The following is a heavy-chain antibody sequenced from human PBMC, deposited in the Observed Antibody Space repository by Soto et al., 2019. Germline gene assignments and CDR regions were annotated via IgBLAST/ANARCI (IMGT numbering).Heavy chain of an antibody. D-gene: IGHD1-7*01. CDR3: ARDITGTTSRYYYYGMDV. CDR2: ISYDGSNK. CDR1: GFTFSSYA. Sequence: PGGSLRLSCAASGFTFSSYAMHWVRQAPGKGLEWVAVISYDGSNKYYADSVKGRFTISRDNSKNTLYLQMNSLRAEDTAVYYCARDITGTTSRYYYYGMDVWGQGTTVTVSS. J-gene: IGHJ6*02. V-gene: IGHV3-30-3*01.